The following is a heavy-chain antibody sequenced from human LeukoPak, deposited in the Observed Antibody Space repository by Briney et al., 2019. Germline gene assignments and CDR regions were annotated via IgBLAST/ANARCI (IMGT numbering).Heavy chain of an antibody. V-gene: IGHV4-59*08. CDR1: GGSISSYY. Sequence: PSETLSLTCTVSGGSISSYYWSWIRQPPGKGLEWIGYISPSGSTNYNPSLKSRVTISVDTSKNQFSLKLSSVTAADTAVYYCGRQPVEMATISFFDYWGKGALVTVSS. D-gene: IGHD5-24*01. CDR3: GRQPVEMATISFFDY. J-gene: IGHJ4*02. CDR2: ISPSGST.